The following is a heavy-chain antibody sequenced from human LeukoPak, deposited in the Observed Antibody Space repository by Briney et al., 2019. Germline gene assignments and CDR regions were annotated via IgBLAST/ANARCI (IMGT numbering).Heavy chain of an antibody. V-gene: IGHV4-4*07. CDR2: IYTSGSS. CDR1: GGSISSYY. D-gene: IGHD6-13*01. Sequence: SETLSLTCIVSGGSISSYYWSWIRQPAGKGLEWIGRIYTSGSSNYNPSLKSRVTMSVDTSKNQFSLKLGSVTAADTAVYYCARESSSWGYYYYFMDVWGKGTTVTVSS. J-gene: IGHJ6*03. CDR3: ARESSSWGYYYYFMDV.